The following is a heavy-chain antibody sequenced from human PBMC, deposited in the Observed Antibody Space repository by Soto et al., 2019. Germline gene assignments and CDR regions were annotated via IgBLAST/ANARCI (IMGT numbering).Heavy chain of an antibody. CDR3: VRDGTKTLRDWFDP. CDR2: IYATGAT. Sequence: LSLTCTVSGASISGFYWSWIRKSAGKGLEWIGRIYATGATDYNPSLKSRVMMSVDTSKKQFSPKLRSVTAADTAVYYCVRDGTKTLRDWFDPWGQGISVTVSS. D-gene: IGHD1-1*01. CDR1: GASISGFY. J-gene: IGHJ5*02. V-gene: IGHV4-4*07.